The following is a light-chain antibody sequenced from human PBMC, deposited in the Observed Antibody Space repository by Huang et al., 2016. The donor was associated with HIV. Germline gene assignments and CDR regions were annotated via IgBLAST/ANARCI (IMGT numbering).Light chain of an antibody. V-gene: IGKV3-15*01. CDR3: HQYNNWPPWT. CDR1: QSVSSH. J-gene: IGKJ1*01. Sequence: ETVMTQTPATLSVSPGERATLFCRASQSVSSHLAWYQHKPGQAPRLLIYGASTRPTGIPGRFSGSGSGTEFTLTISSLQSEDFAVYYCHQYNNWPPWTFGQGTKVEIK. CDR2: GAS.